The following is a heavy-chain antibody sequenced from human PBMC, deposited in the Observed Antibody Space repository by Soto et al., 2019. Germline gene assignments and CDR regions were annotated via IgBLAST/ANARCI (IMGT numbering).Heavy chain of an antibody. CDR1: GFSLSTVGVG. CDR3: VQSRCGGDCLQSYSSHSYYGLDV. CDR2: IYWDDDK. V-gene: IGHV2-5*02. J-gene: IGHJ6*02. Sequence: SGPTLVNPTQTLTLTCTFSGFSLSTVGVGVGWIRQPPGKALEWLALIYWDDDKRYSPSLKSRLTVTKDTSKNQVVLTMTNMDPVDTATYYCVQSRCGGDCLQSYSSHSYYGLDVWGQGTTVTAP. D-gene: IGHD2-21*02.